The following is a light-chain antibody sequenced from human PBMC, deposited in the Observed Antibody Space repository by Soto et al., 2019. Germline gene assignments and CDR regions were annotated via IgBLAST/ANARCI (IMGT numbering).Light chain of an antibody. J-gene: IGKJ4*01. V-gene: IGKV4-1*01. CDR2: WAS. CDR1: QSVLYSSNNKNY. CDR3: QHYYSTPLT. Sequence: DIVMTQSPDSLAVSLGERATINCKSSQSVLYSSNNKNYLAWYQQKPGQPPKLLIYWASTRESGVPDRFSGSGSGTEFTLTISSLQAEDVAVYYCQHYYSTPLTFGGGTKVGIK.